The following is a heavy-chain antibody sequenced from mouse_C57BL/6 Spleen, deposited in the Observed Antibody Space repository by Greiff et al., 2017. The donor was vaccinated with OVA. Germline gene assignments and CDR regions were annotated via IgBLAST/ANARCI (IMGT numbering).Heavy chain of an antibody. CDR1: GYTFTSYW. D-gene: IGHD1-1*01. Sequence: VQLQQPGAELVKPGASVKLSCKASGYTFTSYWMQWVKQRPGQGLEWIGEIDPSDSYTNYNQKFKGKATLTVDTSSSTAYMQLSSLTSEDSAVYYCARKETYYGSYWYFDVWGTGTTVTVSS. CDR3: ARKETYYGSYWYFDV. J-gene: IGHJ1*03. CDR2: IDPSDSYT. V-gene: IGHV1-50*01.